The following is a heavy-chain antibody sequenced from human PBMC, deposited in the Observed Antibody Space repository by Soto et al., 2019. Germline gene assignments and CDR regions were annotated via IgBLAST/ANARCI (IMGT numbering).Heavy chain of an antibody. CDR3: ARGLNWGYWFDS. J-gene: IGHJ5*01. Sequence: QVQLVQSGAEVKKPGSSVKVSCEASGGTFSGHAISWVRQAPGQGPEWMGGLIPLFGTTQHAQNFQDRLMITADKSTSAAYMELTSLRFEDTAIYYCARGLNWGYWFDSWGQGTLVTVSS. D-gene: IGHD7-27*01. CDR1: GGTFSGHA. CDR2: LIPLFGTT. V-gene: IGHV1-69*06.